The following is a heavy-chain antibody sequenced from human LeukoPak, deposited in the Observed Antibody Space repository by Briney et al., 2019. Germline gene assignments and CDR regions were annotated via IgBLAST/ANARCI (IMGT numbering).Heavy chain of an antibody. D-gene: IGHD3-22*01. CDR2: IYTSGST. Sequence: SETLSLTCTVSGGSISSGSYYWSWVRQPAGKGLEWIGRIYTSGSTNYNPSLKSRVTISVDTSKNQFSLKLSSVTAADTAVYYCASDSSGYYLVPFDYWGQGTLVTVSS. CDR3: ASDSSGYYLVPFDY. V-gene: IGHV4-61*02. CDR1: GGSISSGSYY. J-gene: IGHJ4*02.